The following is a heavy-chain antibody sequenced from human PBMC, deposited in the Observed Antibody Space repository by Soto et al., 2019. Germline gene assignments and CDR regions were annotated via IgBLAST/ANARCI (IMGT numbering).Heavy chain of an antibody. CDR3: ARGPVDVVVPAAYNFDY. CDR2: ISSSSSYT. J-gene: IGHJ4*02. D-gene: IGHD2-2*01. CDR1: GFTFSDYY. Sequence: QVQLVESGGGLVKPGGSLRLSCAASGFTFSDYYMSWIRQAPGKGLEWVSYISSSSSYTNYADSVKGRFTISRDNAKNSLYLQMNSLRAEDTAVYYCARGPVDVVVPAAYNFDYWGQGTLVTVSS. V-gene: IGHV3-11*06.